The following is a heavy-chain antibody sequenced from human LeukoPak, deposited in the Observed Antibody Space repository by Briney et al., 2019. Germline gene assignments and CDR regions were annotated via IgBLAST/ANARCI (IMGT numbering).Heavy chain of an antibody. CDR3: ARAMVRGVIPPWFDP. V-gene: IGHV3-11*01. CDR2: ISSSGSTI. J-gene: IGHJ5*02. D-gene: IGHD3-10*01. Sequence: GGSLRLSCAASGFTFSDYYMSWIRQAPGKGPEWVSYISSSGSTIYYADSVKGRFTISRDNAKNSLYLQMNSLRAEDTAAYYCARAMVRGVIPPWFDPWGQGTLVTVSS. CDR1: GFTFSDYY.